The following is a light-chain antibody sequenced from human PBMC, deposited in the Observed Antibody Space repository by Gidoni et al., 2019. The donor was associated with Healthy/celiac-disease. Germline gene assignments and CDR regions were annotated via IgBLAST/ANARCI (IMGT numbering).Light chain of an antibody. V-gene: IGKV1-33*01. CDR1: QDISNY. J-gene: IGKJ4*01. Sequence: DIQITPSPSSLSASVGDRVTITCQASQDISNYLKWYQQKPGRAPKLLIYDASNLETGVPSRFSGSGSGTDFTFTISSLQPEDIATYYCQQYDNLLALTFGGGTKVEIK. CDR3: QQYDNLLALT. CDR2: DAS.